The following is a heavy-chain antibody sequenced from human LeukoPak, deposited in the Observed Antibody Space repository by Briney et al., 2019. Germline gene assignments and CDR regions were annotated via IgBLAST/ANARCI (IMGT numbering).Heavy chain of an antibody. D-gene: IGHD3-3*02. CDR3: ASRGVLGDDAFDI. Sequence: SETLSLTCTVSGGSVSSGSCYWSWIRQPPGKGLEWIGYNYYSGSTNYNPSLKSRVTISVDTSKNQFSLKLSSVTAADTAVYYCASRGVLGDDAFDIWGQGTMVTVSS. CDR2: NYYSGST. J-gene: IGHJ3*02. V-gene: IGHV4-61*01. CDR1: GGSVSSGSCY.